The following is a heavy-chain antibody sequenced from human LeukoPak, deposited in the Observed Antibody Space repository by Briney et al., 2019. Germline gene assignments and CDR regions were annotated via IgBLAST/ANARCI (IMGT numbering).Heavy chain of an antibody. J-gene: IGHJ4*02. CDR3: ASNQGMGAYFDS. V-gene: IGHV4-59*08. D-gene: IGHD1-26*01. CDR1: GGSISSYY. CDR2: IYYSGST. Sequence: SETLSLTCTVSGGSISSYYWSWIRPPPGKGLEWIGYIYYSGSTNYNPSLKSRVTISVDTSKNQFSLKLSSVTAADTAVYYCASNQGMGAYFDSWGQGTLVTVSS.